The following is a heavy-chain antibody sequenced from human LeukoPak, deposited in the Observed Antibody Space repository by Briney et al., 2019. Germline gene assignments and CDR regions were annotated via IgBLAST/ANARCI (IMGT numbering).Heavy chain of an antibody. V-gene: IGHV3-7*01. D-gene: IGHD3-10*01. CDR2: IEQDGSEK. CDR3: ASNTMVRGVPIDY. CDR1: GFTFSSYW. J-gene: IGHJ4*02. Sequence: GGSLILSCAASGFTFSSYWLSWVRYAPAKVPLWVANIEQDGSEKYYVDSVKGRSTISRDNAKNSLYLQMNSLRAEDTAVYYCASNTMVRGVPIDYWGQGTLVTVSS.